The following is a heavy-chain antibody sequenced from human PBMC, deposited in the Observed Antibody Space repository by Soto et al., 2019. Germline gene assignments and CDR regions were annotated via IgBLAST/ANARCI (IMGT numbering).Heavy chain of an antibody. Sequence: QVQLQESGPGLVKPSETLSLTCTVSGGSISSYYWSWIRQPPGKGLEWIGYIYYSGSTNYNPSLKCRVTIAVDTSKNQFSLKLSSVTAADTAVYYCARIRGYSYGLTGYFQHWGQGTLVTVSS. CDR3: ARIRGYSYGLTGYFQH. V-gene: IGHV4-59*01. CDR1: GGSISSYY. D-gene: IGHD5-18*01. CDR2: IYYSGST. J-gene: IGHJ1*01.